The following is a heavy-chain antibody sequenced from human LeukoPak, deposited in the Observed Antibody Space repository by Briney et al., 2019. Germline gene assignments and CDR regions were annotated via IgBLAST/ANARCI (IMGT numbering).Heavy chain of an antibody. J-gene: IGHJ3*02. CDR1: GFTFSSYS. CDR2: ISSSSSYI. Sequence: GGSLRLSCAASGFTFSSYSMNWVRQAPGKGLEWVSSISSSSSYIYYADSVKGRFTISRDNAKNSLYLQMNSLRAEDTAVYYCAREYGDSPGAFDIWGQGTMVTVSS. V-gene: IGHV3-21*03. D-gene: IGHD4-17*01. CDR3: AREYGDSPGAFDI.